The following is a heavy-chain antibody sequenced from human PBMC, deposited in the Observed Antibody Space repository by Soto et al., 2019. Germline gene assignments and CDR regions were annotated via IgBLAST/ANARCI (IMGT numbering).Heavy chain of an antibody. CDR3: ASTRQLGSESYYYYYYMDV. CDR2: INHSGST. Sequence: ASETLSLTCAVYGGSFSGYYWSWIRQPPGKGLEWIGEINHSGSTNYNPSLKSRVTISVDTSKNQFSLKLSSVTAADTAVYYCASTRQLGSESYYYYYYMDVWGKGTTVTVSS. V-gene: IGHV4-34*01. J-gene: IGHJ6*03. CDR1: GGSFSGYY. D-gene: IGHD6-6*01.